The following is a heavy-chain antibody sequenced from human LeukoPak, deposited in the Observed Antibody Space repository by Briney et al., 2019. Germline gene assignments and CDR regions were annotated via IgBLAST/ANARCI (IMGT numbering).Heavy chain of an antibody. Sequence: GGSLRLSCEVSGITVSDNCMAWVRQAPGKGLEWVSIICSGSNTYYADSVKGRFTISRDNSKNTMSAQMNSLRAEDTAMYYCARVIARPTIREFDYWGQGTLVTVSS. D-gene: IGHD5-24*01. J-gene: IGHJ4*02. V-gene: IGHV3-66*01. CDR3: ARVIARPTIREFDY. CDR2: ICSGSNT. CDR1: GITVSDNC.